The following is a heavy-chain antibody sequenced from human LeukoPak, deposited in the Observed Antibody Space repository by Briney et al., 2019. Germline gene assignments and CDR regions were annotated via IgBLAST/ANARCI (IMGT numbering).Heavy chain of an antibody. CDR2: ISYDGSNK. J-gene: IGHJ6*02. CDR3: AKSGPVTTIIVVVTLYGMDV. V-gene: IGHV3-30*18. Sequence: GGSLRLSCAASGFTFSSYGMHWVRQAPGKGLEWVAVISYDGSNKYYADSVKGRFTISRDNSKNTLYLQMNSLRAEDTAVYYCAKSGPVTTIIVVVTLYGMDVWGQGTTVTVSS. CDR1: GFTFSSYG. D-gene: IGHD3-22*01.